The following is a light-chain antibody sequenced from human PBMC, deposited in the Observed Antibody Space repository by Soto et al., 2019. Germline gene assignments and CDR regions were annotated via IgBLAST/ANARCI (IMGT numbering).Light chain of an antibody. CDR2: EVT. CDR1: SSDVGGYNY. J-gene: IGLJ2*01. V-gene: IGLV2-8*01. Sequence: QSALTQPPSASGSLRQSVTISCTGTSSDVGGYNYVSWHQQHPGKAPKVMIYEVTKRPPGVPDRFSGSKSGNTASLTVPGLQAEDEADYYCSSFAGGGNPVLLGGGTKVTVL. CDR3: SSFAGGGNPVL.